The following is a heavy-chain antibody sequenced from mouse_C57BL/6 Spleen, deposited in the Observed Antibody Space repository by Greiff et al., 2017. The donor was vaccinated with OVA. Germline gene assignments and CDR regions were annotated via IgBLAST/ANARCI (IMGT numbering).Heavy chain of an antibody. CDR3: AIAYYNNYFDD. V-gene: IGHV1-47*01. CDR1: GYTFTTYP. Sequence: QVQLQQSGAELVKPGASVKMSCKASGYTFTTYPIEWMKQNHGKSLEWIGNFHPNNDDTKYNEKFKGKATLTVEKSSSTAYLELSRLTADDSAVYYCAIAYYNNYFDDWGQGTTRTVSS. CDR2: FHPNNDDT. J-gene: IGHJ2*01. D-gene: IGHD2-12*01.